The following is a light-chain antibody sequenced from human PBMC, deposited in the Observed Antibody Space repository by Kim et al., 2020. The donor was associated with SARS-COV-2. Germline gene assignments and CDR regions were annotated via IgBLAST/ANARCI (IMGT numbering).Light chain of an antibody. CDR3: QQYNNWQGT. J-gene: IGKJ1*01. CDR1: QSVSSN. Sequence: VSPGESATLSCRASQSVSSNLAWYQQKPGQAPRLLIYGASTRATGIPARFSGSGSGTEFTLTISSLQSEDFAVYYCQQYNNWQGTFGQGTKVDIK. CDR2: GAS. V-gene: IGKV3-15*01.